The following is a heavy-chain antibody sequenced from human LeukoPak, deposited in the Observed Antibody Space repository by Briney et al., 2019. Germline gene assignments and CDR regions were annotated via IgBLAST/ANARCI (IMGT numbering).Heavy chain of an antibody. CDR3: AKDLYYYDSSGYYSPFLFDY. J-gene: IGHJ4*02. V-gene: IGHV3-23*01. CDR1: GFTFSSYA. Sequence: GGSLRLSCAASGFTFSSYAMNWVRQAPGKGLEWVSAISGSGGSTFYADSVKGRFTISRDNSKNTLYLQMNSLRAEDTAVYYCAKDLYYYDSSGYYSPFLFDYWGQGTLVTVSS. D-gene: IGHD3-22*01. CDR2: ISGSGGST.